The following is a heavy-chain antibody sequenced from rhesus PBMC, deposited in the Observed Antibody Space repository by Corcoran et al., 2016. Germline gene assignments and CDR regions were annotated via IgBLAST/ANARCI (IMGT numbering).Heavy chain of an antibody. CDR1: GGSISDDYY. Sequence: QVQLQESGPGLVKPSETLSLTCAVSGGSISDDYYWSWIRQPPGKGLALIGYIYGSGGGTNYNPSLNNRVTISLDTSQNQFSLKLRSVTAADTAVYYCARDRGSGWPGFDYWGQGVLVTVSS. J-gene: IGHJ4*01. V-gene: IGHV4-106*01. D-gene: IGHD6-31*01. CDR3: ARDRGSGWPGFDY. CDR2: IYGSGGGT.